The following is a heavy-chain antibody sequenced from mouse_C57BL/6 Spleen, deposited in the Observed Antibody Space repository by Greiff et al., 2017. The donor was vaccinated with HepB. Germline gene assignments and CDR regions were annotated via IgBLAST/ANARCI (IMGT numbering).Heavy chain of an antibody. Sequence: QVQLQQSGAELMKPGASVKLSCKATGYTFTGYWIEWVKQRPGQGLEWIGEILPGSGSTNYNEKFKGKATFTEDTSSNTAYMQLSSLTTEDSAIYYCARLGQLRLPSWFAYWGQGTLVTVSA. CDR1: GYTFTGYW. CDR2: ILPGSGST. CDR3: ARLGQLRLPSWFAY. J-gene: IGHJ3*01. V-gene: IGHV1-9*01. D-gene: IGHD3-2*02.